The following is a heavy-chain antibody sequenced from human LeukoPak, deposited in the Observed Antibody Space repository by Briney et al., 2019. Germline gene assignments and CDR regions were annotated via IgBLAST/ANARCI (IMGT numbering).Heavy chain of an antibody. J-gene: IGHJ4*02. CDR3: ARASWVSSADAAR. CDR1: GLSFSSFA. D-gene: IGHD3-16*01. V-gene: IGHV3-23*01. CDR2: MKGTGET. Sequence: PGGSLRLSCAASGLSFSSFAMSWVRQAPARGLEWLSSMKGTGETFYEDSVRGRFTLSRDDSRNTVYLQLNNLRVEDTAVYYCARASWVSSADAARWGQGTVVTVSS.